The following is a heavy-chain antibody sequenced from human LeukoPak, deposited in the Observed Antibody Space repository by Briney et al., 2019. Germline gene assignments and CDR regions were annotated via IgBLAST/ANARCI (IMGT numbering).Heavy chain of an antibody. V-gene: IGHV3-30*02. J-gene: IGHJ4*02. CDR1: GFTFSSYA. Sequence: GGSLRLSCAASGFTFSSYAMHWVRQAPGKGLEWVAFIRYDGSNKYYADSVKGRFTISRDNSKNTLYLQMNSLRAEDTAVYYCAKDYHYYDSSGYYFDYWGQGTLVTVSS. CDR2: IRYDGSNK. CDR3: AKDYHYYDSSGYYFDY. D-gene: IGHD3-22*01.